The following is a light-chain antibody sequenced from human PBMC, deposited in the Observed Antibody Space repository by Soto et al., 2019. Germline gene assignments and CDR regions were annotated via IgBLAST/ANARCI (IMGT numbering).Light chain of an antibody. CDR2: IDSDGSH. J-gene: IGLJ2*01. CDR3: QTWGTGIVV. V-gene: IGLV4-69*01. Sequence: QTVLTQSPSASASLGGSVKLTCTLSSGHSTYAIAWHQQQPEKGPRYLMKIDSDGSHSKGDGIPDRFSGSSSGTERYLSIFSLQSEDEADYYCQTWGTGIVVFGGGTKLTVL. CDR1: SGHSTYA.